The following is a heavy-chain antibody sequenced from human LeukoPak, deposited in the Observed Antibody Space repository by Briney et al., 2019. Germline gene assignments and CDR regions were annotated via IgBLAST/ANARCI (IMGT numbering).Heavy chain of an antibody. Sequence: SETLSLTCTVSGGSISSYYWTWIRQPPGKGLEWIGNIYYSGSTNYNPSLKSRVTISVDTSKNQFSLKLSSVTAADTAVYYCARGVVTTRLHWFDPWGQGTLVTVSS. V-gene: IGHV4-59*01. CDR3: ARGVVTTRLHWFDP. CDR1: GGSISSYY. CDR2: IYYSGST. J-gene: IGHJ5*02. D-gene: IGHD4-17*01.